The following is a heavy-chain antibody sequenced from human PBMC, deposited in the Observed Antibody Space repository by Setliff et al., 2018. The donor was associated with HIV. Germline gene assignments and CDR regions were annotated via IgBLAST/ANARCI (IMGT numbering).Heavy chain of an antibody. CDR1: GYAFASYG. CDR2: INTHSGNP. CDR3: ARFYDSGASYSDDAFDI. V-gene: IGHV7-4-1*02. D-gene: IGHD3-22*01. J-gene: IGHJ3*02. Sequence: ASVKVSCKASGYAFASYGLNWVRQAPGQGLEWMGWINTHSGNPTYAQAFTGRFVFSLDTSVCTAYLQISSLRAEDTAVYYCARFYDSGASYSDDAFDIWGQGTMVTV.